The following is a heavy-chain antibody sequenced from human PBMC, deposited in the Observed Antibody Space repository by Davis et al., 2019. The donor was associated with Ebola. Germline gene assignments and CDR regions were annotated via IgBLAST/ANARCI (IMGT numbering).Heavy chain of an antibody. CDR1: GFTVSSNH. CDR3: ATTQWLREFDN. Sequence: GESLKISCAASGFTVSSNHMSWVRQAPGKGLEWVSVIYDQATAYADSVRGRFIISRDKSNNTLYLDMNSLRVDDTAVYYCATTQWLREFDNWGQGTQVTISS. J-gene: IGHJ4*02. CDR2: IYDQAT. D-gene: IGHD6-19*01. V-gene: IGHV3-53*05.